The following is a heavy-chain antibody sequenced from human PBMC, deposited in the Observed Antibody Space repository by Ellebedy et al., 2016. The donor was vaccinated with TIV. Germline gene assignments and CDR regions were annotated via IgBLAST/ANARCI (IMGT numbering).Heavy chain of an antibody. CDR3: ARPPYYYDSSGYWRPYYYGMDV. CDR2: IYPGDSDT. J-gene: IGHJ6*02. V-gene: IGHV5-51*01. Sequence: GGSLRLXCKGSGYSFTSYWIGWVRQMPGKGLEWMGIIYPGDSDTRYSPSFQGQVTISADKSISTAYLQWSSLKASDTAMYYCARPPYYYDSSGYWRPYYYGMDVWGQGTTVTVSS. D-gene: IGHD3-22*01. CDR1: GYSFTSYW.